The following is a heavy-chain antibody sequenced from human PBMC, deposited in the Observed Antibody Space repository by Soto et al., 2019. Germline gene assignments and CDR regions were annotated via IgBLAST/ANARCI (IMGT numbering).Heavy chain of an antibody. CDR1: GYTFTSYD. V-gene: IGHV1-8*01. Sequence: GASVKVSCKASGYTFTSYDINWVRQATGQGLEWMGWMNPNSGNTGYAQKFQGRVTMTRNTSISTAYMELSSLRSEDTAVYYCARVREQLVEYYYYYMDVWGKGTTVTVSS. D-gene: IGHD6-13*01. CDR2: MNPNSGNT. CDR3: ARVREQLVEYYYYYMDV. J-gene: IGHJ6*03.